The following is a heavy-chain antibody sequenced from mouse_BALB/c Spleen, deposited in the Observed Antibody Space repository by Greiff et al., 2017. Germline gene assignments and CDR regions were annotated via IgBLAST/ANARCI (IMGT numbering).Heavy chain of an antibody. CDR3: RSYYGNYGAMDY. V-gene: IGHV1S53*02. J-gene: IGHJ4*01. CDR2: ISPGNCDI. Sequence: VKLVESDAELVKPGASVKISCKASGYNFTDHAIHWVKQKPEKGLEWIGYISPGNCDIKYNEKFKGKATLTADKSSSTAYMQLNSLTSEDSAVYFCRSYYGNYGAMDYWGQGTSVTVSS. D-gene: IGHD2-10*01. CDR1: GYNFTDHA.